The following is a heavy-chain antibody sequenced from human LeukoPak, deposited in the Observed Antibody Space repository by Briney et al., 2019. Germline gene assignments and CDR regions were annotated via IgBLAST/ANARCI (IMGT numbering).Heavy chain of an antibody. CDR3: AKDSLGLGSGWYADY. V-gene: IGHV3-23*01. J-gene: IGHJ4*02. D-gene: IGHD6-19*01. Sequence: PGRSLRLSCAASGFTFDDYAMHWVRQAPGKGLEWVSAISGSGGSTYYADSVKGRFTISRDNSKNTLYLQMNSLRAEDTAVYYCAKDSLGLGSGWYADYWGQGTLVTVSS. CDR1: GFTFDDYA. CDR2: ISGSGGST.